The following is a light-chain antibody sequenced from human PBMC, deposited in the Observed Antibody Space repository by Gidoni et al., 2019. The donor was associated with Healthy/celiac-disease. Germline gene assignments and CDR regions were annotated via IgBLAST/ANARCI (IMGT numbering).Light chain of an antibody. V-gene: IGKV1-5*01. CDR1: QSISSW. CDR3: QQYNSYLFT. J-gene: IGKJ3*01. Sequence: DIQMTQSPSTLSASVGDRVTITCRASQSISSWLAWYQQKPGKAPKLLFYDASSLESGVPSRFSGSGSGTEFTLTISSLQPDDFATYYCQQYNSYLFTFGPXTKVDIK. CDR2: DAS.